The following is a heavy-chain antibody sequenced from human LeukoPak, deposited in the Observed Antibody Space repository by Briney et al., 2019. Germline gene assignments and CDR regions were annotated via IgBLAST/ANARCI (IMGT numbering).Heavy chain of an antibody. D-gene: IGHD3-16*01. CDR1: GFTFSSYG. J-gene: IGHJ3*02. Sequence: PGGSLRLSCAASGFTFSSYGMHWVRQAPGKGLEWVAVISYDGSNKYYADSVKSRFTISRDNSKNTLYLQMNSLRAEDTAVYYCAKDRVVRYGDAFDIWGQGTMVTVSS. V-gene: IGHV3-30*18. CDR2: ISYDGSNK. CDR3: AKDRVVRYGDAFDI.